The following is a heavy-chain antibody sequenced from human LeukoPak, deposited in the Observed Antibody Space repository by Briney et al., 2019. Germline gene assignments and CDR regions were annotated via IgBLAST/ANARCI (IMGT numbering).Heavy chain of an antibody. CDR3: VKDQPGSGWYDAFDI. J-gene: IGHJ3*02. V-gene: IGHV3-64D*09. CDR1: GFTFSSYA. D-gene: IGHD6-19*01. CDR2: ISSNGGST. Sequence: GGSLILSCSASGFTFSSYAMHWVRQAPGKGLEYVSAISSNGGSTYYADSVKGRFTISRDNSKNTLYLQMSSLRAEDTAVYYCVKDQPGSGWYDAFDIWGQGTMVTASS.